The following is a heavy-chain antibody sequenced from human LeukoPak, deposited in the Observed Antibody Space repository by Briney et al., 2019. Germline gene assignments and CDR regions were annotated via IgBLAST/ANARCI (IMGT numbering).Heavy chain of an antibody. V-gene: IGHV1-2*02. J-gene: IGHJ4*02. D-gene: IGHD6-13*01. CDR2: INPQSGGT. CDR1: GDTFTGYY. CDR3: ASPLNTPSSC. Sequence: ASVKVSCKASGDTFTGYYVHWLRQAPAQGLEWMGSINPQSGGTNYAQKFQGRVTMTRDTSISTAYMELRRLRSDDPAVYYCASPLNTPSSCWGQGTLVIVSS.